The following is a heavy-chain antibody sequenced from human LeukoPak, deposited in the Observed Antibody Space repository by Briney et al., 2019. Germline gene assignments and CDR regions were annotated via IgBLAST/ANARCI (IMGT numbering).Heavy chain of an antibody. CDR2: IYYSGST. CDR3: ARVTGYYYGSGSFLPYYYYYMDV. V-gene: IGHV4-59*01. J-gene: IGHJ6*03. D-gene: IGHD3-10*01. CDR1: GGSISSYY. Sequence: SETLSLTCAVSGGSISSYYWSWIRQPPGKGLEWIGYIYYSGSTNYNPSLKSRVTISVDTSKNQFSLKLSSVTAADTAVYYCARVTGYYYGSGSFLPYYYYYMDVWGKGTTVTISS.